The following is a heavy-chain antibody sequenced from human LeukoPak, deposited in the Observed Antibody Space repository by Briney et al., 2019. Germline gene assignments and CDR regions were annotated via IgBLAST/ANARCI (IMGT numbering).Heavy chain of an antibody. J-gene: IGHJ4*02. CDR3: ARAGRGYCSSTSCRTTYYFDY. D-gene: IGHD2-2*01. V-gene: IGHV4-34*01. CDR2: INHRGST. CDR1: GGSFSGYY. Sequence: SETLSLTCAVYGGSFSGYYWSWIRQPPGKGLEWIGEINHRGSTNYNPSLKSRVTISVDTSKNQFSLKLSSVTAADPAVYYCARAGRGYCSSTSCRTTYYFDYWGQGTLVTVSS.